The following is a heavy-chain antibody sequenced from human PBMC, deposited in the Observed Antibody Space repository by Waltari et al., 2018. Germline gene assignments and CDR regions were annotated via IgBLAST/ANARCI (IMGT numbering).Heavy chain of an antibody. D-gene: IGHD4-17*01. J-gene: IGHJ4*02. V-gene: IGHV3-48*04. CDR1: GFTFSSYS. Sequence: EVQLVESGGGVVQPGGSLRLSCAASGFTFSSYSMNWVRQAPGKGLEWVSYISSSSSTIYYAYSVEGRFTISRDNAKNSLYLQMNSLRAEDTAVYYCARVPDYGAFDYWGQGTLVTVSS. CDR2: ISSSSSTI. CDR3: ARVPDYGAFDY.